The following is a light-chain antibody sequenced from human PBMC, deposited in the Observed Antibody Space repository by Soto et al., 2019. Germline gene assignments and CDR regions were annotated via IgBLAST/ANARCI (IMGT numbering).Light chain of an antibody. V-gene: IGLV2-8*01. CDR3: SAYAASNNFYFV. CDR2: DVT. J-gene: IGLJ3*02. Sequence: QSALTQPPSASGSPGQSGTISCTGTSSDVGGYNYVSWYQQYPGRAPKLMIYDVTKRPSGVPDRFSGSKSVNTASLTVSGLQAEDEADYFCSAYAASNNFYFVFGGGTKLTVL. CDR1: SSDVGGYNY.